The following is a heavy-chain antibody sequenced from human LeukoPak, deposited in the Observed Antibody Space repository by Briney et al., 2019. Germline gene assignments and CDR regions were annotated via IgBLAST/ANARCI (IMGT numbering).Heavy chain of an antibody. V-gene: IGHV4-59*01. CDR3: ARWSLHSSGWYFDS. CDR2: IYYSGST. Sequence: SETLSLTCTVSGDSINSFYWSWLRRPPRKELEWIGYIYYSGSTNYNPSLKSRLTIAVDTSKNQFSLRLTSVTAADTAVYYCARWSLHSSGWYFDSWGQGTLVTVSS. CDR1: GDSINSFY. J-gene: IGHJ4*02. D-gene: IGHD3-22*01.